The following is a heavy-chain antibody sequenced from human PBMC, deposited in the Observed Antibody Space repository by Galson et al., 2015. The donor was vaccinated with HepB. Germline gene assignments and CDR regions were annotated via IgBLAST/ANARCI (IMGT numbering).Heavy chain of an antibody. CDR1: GFTFIGSA. V-gene: IGHV3-73*01. CDR3: VRSGDFSGYSSR. J-gene: IGHJ4*02. CDR2: IRSKATNYAA. Sequence: SLRLSCAASGFTFIGSAIHWVRQASGRGPEWIGHIRSKATNYAALYVPSLKGRFTISRDDSKNMAYLHMRSLKTDDTAVYYCVRSGDFSGYSSRWGQGTLVTVSS. D-gene: IGHD6-13*01.